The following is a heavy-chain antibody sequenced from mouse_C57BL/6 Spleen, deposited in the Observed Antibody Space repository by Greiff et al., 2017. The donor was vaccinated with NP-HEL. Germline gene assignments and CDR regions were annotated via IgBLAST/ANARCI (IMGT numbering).Heavy chain of an antibody. CDR1: GYTFTDYE. V-gene: IGHV1-15*01. J-gene: IGHJ4*01. CDR2: IDPETGGT. Sequence: VQLQQSGAELVRPGASVTLSCKASGYTFTDYEMHWVKQTPVHGLEWIGAIDPETGGTAYNQKFKGKAILTADKSSSTAYMALRSLTSEDSAVYYCTRGRGGNYYAMDYWGQGTSVTVSS. CDR3: TRGRGGNYYAMDY. D-gene: IGHD2-1*01.